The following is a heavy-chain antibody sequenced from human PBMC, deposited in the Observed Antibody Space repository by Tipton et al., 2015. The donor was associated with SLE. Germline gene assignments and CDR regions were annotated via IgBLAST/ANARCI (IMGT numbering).Heavy chain of an antibody. CDR2: IKSNAFGGTT. CDR3: AKTFHSDTSFDY. D-gene: IGHD3-22*01. J-gene: IGHJ4*02. Sequence: SLRLSCEASGFTFSSAWMSWVRQAPGKGLEWVGRIKSNAFGGTTDYAAPVKGRFTISRDDSKTTLYLQMNSLKTEDTAVYYCAKTFHSDTSFDYWGQGALVTVSS. V-gene: IGHV3-15*01. CDR1: GFTFSSAW.